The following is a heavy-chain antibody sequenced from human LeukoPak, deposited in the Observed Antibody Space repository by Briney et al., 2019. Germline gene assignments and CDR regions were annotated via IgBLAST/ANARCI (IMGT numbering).Heavy chain of an antibody. Sequence: SETLSLTCTVSGGSIRSYYWSWIRQPPGKGLEWIGYIYYSGSTNYNPSLKSRVTISVDTSKNQFSLKLSSVTAAVTAVDYCARGGGSADYYDSSGYFWGQGTLVTVSS. CDR1: GGSIRSYY. CDR2: IYYSGST. CDR3: ARGGGSADYYDSSGYF. D-gene: IGHD3-22*01. V-gene: IGHV4-59*01. J-gene: IGHJ4*02.